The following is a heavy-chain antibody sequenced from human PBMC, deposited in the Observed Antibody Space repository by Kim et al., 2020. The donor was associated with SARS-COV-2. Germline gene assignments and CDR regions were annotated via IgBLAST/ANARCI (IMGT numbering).Heavy chain of an antibody. CDR2: IYYSGST. V-gene: IGHV4-59*01. CDR1: GGSISSYY. Sequence: SETLSLTCTVSGGSISSYYWSWIRQPPGKGLEWIGYIYYSGSTNYNPSLKSRVTISVDTSKNQFSLKLSSVTAADTAVYYCARVLGYCSSTSCYPRPLYYYYYGMDVWGQGTTVTVSS. D-gene: IGHD2-2*01. CDR3: ARVLGYCSSTSCYPRPLYYYYYGMDV. J-gene: IGHJ6*02.